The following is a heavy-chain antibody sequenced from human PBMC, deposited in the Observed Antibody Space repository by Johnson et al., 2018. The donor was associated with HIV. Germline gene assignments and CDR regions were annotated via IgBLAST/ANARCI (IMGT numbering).Heavy chain of an antibody. CDR1: GFTFDDYG. CDR2: INWNGGST. D-gene: IGHD6-13*01. V-gene: IGHV3-20*04. J-gene: IGHJ3*02. Sequence: MQLVESGGGVVRPGGSLRLSCAASGFTFDDYGMSWVRQAPGKGLEWVSGINWNGGSTGYADSVKGRFTISRDKYNNTLYLQMNSLRAEDTAVYYCAKVDRPGIAAAPLDAFDIWGQGTMVTVSS. CDR3: AKVDRPGIAAAPLDAFDI.